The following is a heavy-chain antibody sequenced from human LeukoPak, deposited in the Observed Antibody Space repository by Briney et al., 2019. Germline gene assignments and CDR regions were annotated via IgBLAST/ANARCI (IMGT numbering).Heavy chain of an antibody. J-gene: IGHJ5*02. CDR2: IRSSAYGGTT. V-gene: IGHV3-49*03. Sequence: GRSLRLSCTASGFTFGDYAMTWFRQAPGKGLEWVAFIRSSAYGGTTEYAASVKGRFTISRDDSKSIAYLQMNSLKTEDTAVYYCARRPCSSGCNNWPDPWGQGTLVTVSS. D-gene: IGHD6-19*01. CDR3: ARRPCSSGCNNWPDP. CDR1: GFTFGDYA.